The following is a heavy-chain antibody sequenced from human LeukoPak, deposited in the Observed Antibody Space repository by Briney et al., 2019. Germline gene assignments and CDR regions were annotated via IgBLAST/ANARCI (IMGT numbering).Heavy chain of an antibody. CDR2: ISYDGSNK. Sequence: GGSLRLSCAASGFTFSNYGMHWVRQAPGKGLEWVAVISYDGSNKYYADSVKGRFTISRDNSKNTLYLQMNSLRAEDTAVYYCAKDRHGYKYFQHWGQGTLVTVSS. CDR3: AKDRHGYKYFQH. V-gene: IGHV3-30*18. CDR1: GFTFSNYG. D-gene: IGHD5-24*01. J-gene: IGHJ1*01.